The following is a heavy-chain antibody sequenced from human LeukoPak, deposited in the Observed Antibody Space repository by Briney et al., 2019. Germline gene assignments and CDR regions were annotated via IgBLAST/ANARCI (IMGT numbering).Heavy chain of an antibody. CDR1: GYTFTSYG. CDR2: INPNSGVT. D-gene: IGHD1-14*01. J-gene: IGHJ4*02. Sequence: ASVKVSCKASGYTFTSYGISWVRQAPGQGLEWMGWINPNSGVTNYAQKFQGRVTLTEVTSISTAYMELNSLRSDDTAVYFCAREWNHKNYFDYWGQGTLVTVSS. V-gene: IGHV1-2*02. CDR3: AREWNHKNYFDY.